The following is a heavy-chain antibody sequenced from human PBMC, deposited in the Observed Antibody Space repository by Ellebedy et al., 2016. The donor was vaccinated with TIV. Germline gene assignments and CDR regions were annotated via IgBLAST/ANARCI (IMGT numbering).Heavy chain of an antibody. Sequence: MPSETLSLTCSVSGGSVSSTRYYWAWIRQPPGKGLEYIGSVYYSGRPYSNPSFKSRVTLSADTSKNQFSLNLRTVTAADTAVYYCARTDPWQPIDDWGQGILVSVSS. CDR3: ARTDPWQPIDD. CDR1: GGSVSSTRYY. D-gene: IGHD2-21*02. J-gene: IGHJ4*02. V-gene: IGHV4-39*01. CDR2: VYYSGRP.